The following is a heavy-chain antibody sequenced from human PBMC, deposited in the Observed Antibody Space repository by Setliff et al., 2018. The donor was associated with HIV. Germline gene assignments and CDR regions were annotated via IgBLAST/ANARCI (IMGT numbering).Heavy chain of an antibody. CDR3: ARGSYTVRIDY. CDR1: GDSVSSGGFY. CDR2: LFYSGTT. D-gene: IGHD3-10*01. J-gene: IGHJ4*02. Sequence: PSETLSLTCSVSGDSVSSGGFYWSWIRQRPDKGLEWIGHLFYSGTTYYSPSLKSRVIISRDTSENQFSLQLSSVTAADTAVYYCARGSYTVRIDYWGQGTRVTVSS. V-gene: IGHV4-31*03.